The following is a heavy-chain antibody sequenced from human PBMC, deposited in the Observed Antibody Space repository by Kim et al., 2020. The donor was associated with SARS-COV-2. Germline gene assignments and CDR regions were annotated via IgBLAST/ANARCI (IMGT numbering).Heavy chain of an antibody. V-gene: IGHV3-64*01. CDR3: ARELSGYYYDHAFDI. CDR2: ISSNGGST. J-gene: IGHJ3*02. Sequence: GGSLRLSCAASGFTFSSYAMHWVRQAPGKGLEYVSAISSNGGSTYYANSVKGRFTISRDNSKNTLYLQMGSLRAEDMAVYYCARELSGYYYDHAFDIWGQGTMVTVSS. CDR1: GFTFSSYA. D-gene: IGHD3-22*01.